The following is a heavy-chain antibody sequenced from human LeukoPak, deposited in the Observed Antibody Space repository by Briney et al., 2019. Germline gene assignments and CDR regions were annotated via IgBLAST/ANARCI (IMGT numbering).Heavy chain of an antibody. V-gene: IGHV1-2*06. CDR3: ARPRATKLVDDGFDI. CDR1: GYTFTDYY. Sequence: GASVKVSXKAPGYTFTDYYIHWVRQAPGQGLEWIGRINPDSGGTNLAQKFQARVTVTRDTSISTAYMELSTLRSDDTAVYYCARPRATKLVDDGFDIWGQGTIVTVSS. D-gene: IGHD1-26*01. J-gene: IGHJ3*02. CDR2: INPDSGGT.